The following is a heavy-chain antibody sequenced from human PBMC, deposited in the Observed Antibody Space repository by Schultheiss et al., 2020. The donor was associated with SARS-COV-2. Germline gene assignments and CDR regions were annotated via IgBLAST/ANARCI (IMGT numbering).Heavy chain of an antibody. V-gene: IGHV2-5*01. CDR3: ARMVVVVPAAHYYYYGMDV. CDR1: GFSLSSVAEG. CDR2: IYWNDDK. Sequence: SGPTLVKPTQTLTLTCTFSGFSLSSVAEGVGWIRQPPGKALEWLALIYWNDDKRYSTSLKSRLTISKDTSKNQVVLTMTNMDPVDTATYYCARMVVVVPAAHYYYYGMDVWGQGTTVTVSS. J-gene: IGHJ6*02. D-gene: IGHD2-2*01.